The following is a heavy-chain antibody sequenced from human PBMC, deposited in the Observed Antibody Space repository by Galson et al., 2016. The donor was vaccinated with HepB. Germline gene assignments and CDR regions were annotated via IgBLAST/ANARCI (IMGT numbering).Heavy chain of an antibody. CDR2: ISAHNGNT. CDR3: AREGWYLDY. V-gene: IGHV1-18*01. Sequence: SVKVSCKASGYTFKSFGISWVRQAPGQGLEWLGWISAHNGNTNYAQTLQGRVTMTTDAFTTTAYMELRSLRSDDTAGYYCAREGWYLDYWGQGTLVTVSS. J-gene: IGHJ4*02. CDR1: GYTFKSFG. D-gene: IGHD2-15*01.